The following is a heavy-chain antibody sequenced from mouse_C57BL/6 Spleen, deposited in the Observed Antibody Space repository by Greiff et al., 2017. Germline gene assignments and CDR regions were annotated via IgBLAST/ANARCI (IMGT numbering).Heavy chain of an antibody. CDR3: ARGGDWAYDYDDGKYYFDY. D-gene: IGHD2-4*01. V-gene: IGHV1-39*01. J-gene: IGHJ2*01. CDR2: INPNYGTT. CDR1: GYSFTDYN. Sequence: VQLQQSGPELVKPGASVKISCKASGYSFTDYNMNWVKQSNGKSLEWIGVINPNYGTTSYNQKFKGKATLTVDQSSSTAYMQLNSLTSEDSAVYYCARGGDWAYDYDDGKYYFDYWGQGTTLTVSS.